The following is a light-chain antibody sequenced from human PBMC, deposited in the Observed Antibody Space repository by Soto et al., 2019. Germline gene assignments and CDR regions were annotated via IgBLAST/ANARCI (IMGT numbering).Light chain of an antibody. J-gene: IGLJ3*02. CDR1: SSDIGRYDY. CDR3: GSYTSATTWV. Sequence: QSVLTQPASVSGSPGQSITISCTGTSSDIGRYDYVSWYQQLPGKAPKLILYRVINRPSGISDRFSGSKSGNSASLSISALQPDDEASYFCGSYTSATTWVFGGGTKVTVL. CDR2: RVI. V-gene: IGLV2-14*03.